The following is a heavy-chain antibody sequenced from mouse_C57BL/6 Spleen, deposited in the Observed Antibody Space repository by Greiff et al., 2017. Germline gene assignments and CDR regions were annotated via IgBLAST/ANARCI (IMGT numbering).Heavy chain of an antibody. J-gene: IGHJ1*03. D-gene: IGHD1-1*01. CDR3: ARRLGGSDWYFDV. V-gene: IGHV1-80*01. CDR1: GYAFSSYW. Sequence: QVQLQQSGAELVKPGASVKISCKASGYAFSSYWMNWVKQRPGKGLEWIGQIYPGDGDTNYNGKFKGKATLTADKSSSTAYMQLSSLTSEDSAVYFCARRLGGSDWYFDVWGTGTTVTVSS. CDR2: IYPGDGDT.